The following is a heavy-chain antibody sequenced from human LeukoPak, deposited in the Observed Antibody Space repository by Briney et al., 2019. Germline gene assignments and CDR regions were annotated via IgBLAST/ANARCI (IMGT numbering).Heavy chain of an antibody. CDR2: ISGSGGST. J-gene: IGHJ4*02. CDR1: GFTFSSYG. Sequence: GSLSLSCAASGFTFSSYGMSWVRPAPGKGLEWVSAISGSGGSTYYADSVKGRFTISRDNSKNTLYLQMNSLRAEDTAVYYCAKGELEPDYWGQGTLVTVSS. D-gene: IGHD1-1*01. CDR3: AKGELEPDY. V-gene: IGHV3-23*01.